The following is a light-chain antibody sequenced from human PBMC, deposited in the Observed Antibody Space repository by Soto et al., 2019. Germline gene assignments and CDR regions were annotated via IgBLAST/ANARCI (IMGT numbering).Light chain of an antibody. J-gene: IGKJ4*01. Sequence: EIVMTQSPATLSVSPGERANLSCRASQSVSSDLAWYQQKPGQAPRLLIYGASTRATGIPARFSGSGSGTEFTLTISSLQSEDFAVYYCQHYSNWPLTFGGGTKVEIK. V-gene: IGKV3-15*01. CDR1: QSVSSD. CDR2: GAS. CDR3: QHYSNWPLT.